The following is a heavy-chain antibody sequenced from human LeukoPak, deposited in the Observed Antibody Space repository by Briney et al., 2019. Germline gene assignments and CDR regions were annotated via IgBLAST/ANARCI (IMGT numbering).Heavy chain of an antibody. V-gene: IGHV4-34*01. D-gene: IGHD6-13*01. CDR2: INHSGST. CDR1: GGSSSGYY. J-gene: IGHJ5*02. CDR3: ARRETYSSSSSGKRNWFDP. Sequence: SETLSLTCAVYGGSSSGYYWSWIRQPPGKGLEWIGEINHSGSTNYNSSLKSRVTISVDTSKNQFSLKLSSVTAADTAVYYCARRETYSSSSSGKRNWFDPWGQGTLVTVSS.